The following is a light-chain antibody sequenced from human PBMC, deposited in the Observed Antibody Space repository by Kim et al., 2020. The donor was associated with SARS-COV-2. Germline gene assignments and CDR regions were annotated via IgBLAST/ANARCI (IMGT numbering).Light chain of an antibody. CDR3: QQYNNWPPLT. CDR2: CAS. V-gene: IGKV3-15*01. Sequence: SPGERATLACRASQSVSSNLAWYQQKPGQAPSLLIYCASTRATGIPARFSGSGSGTEFTLTISSLQSEDFAVYHCQQYNNWPPLTFGGGTKVDIK. J-gene: IGKJ4*01. CDR1: QSVSSN.